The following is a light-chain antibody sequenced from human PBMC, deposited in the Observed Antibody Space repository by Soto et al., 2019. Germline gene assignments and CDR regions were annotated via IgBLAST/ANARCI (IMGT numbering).Light chain of an antibody. CDR2: GAS. CDR1: QSVSGN. CDR3: QQYSHWPVT. J-gene: IGKJ2*01. V-gene: IGKV3-15*01. Sequence: QPPVTLSCSPGEGPTPSARASQSVSGNLAWYQQKPGQAPRLLIYGASTRTTGIPARFSGSGSGTEFTLTITSLQSEDFAVYYCQQYSHWPVTFGQGTKLEI.